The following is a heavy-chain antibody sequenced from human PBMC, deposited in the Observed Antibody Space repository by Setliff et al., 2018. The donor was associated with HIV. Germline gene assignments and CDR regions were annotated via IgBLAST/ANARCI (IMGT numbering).Heavy chain of an antibody. CDR3: ARPTTAD. V-gene: IGHV1-2*02. Sequence: GASVKVSCKASGYTFTDYYIHWVRQAPGQGLEWMGWIYPNTGGTNYAQKFQGRVTMTRDTSISTAYMEPSRLRSDDTAVYYCARPTTADWGQGTMVTVSS. CDR2: IYPNTGGT. CDR1: GYTFTDYY. J-gene: IGHJ4*02. D-gene: IGHD4-17*01.